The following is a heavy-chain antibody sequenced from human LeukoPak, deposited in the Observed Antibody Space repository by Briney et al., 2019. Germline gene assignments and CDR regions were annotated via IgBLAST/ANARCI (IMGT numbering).Heavy chain of an antibody. J-gene: IGHJ4*02. CDR3: ARGQTEYGDYDNDY. D-gene: IGHD4-17*01. Sequence: PSETLSLTCAVYGGSFSGYYWSWIRQPPVKGLEWIGEINHSGSTNYNPSLKSRVTISVDTSKNQFSLKLSSVTAADTAVYYCARGQTEYGDYDNDYWGQGTLVTVSS. CDR1: GGSFSGYY. V-gene: IGHV4-34*01. CDR2: INHSGST.